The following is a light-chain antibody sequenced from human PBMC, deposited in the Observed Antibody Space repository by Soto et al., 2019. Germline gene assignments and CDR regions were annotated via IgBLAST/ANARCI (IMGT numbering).Light chain of an antibody. J-gene: IGKJ1*01. CDR2: FAS. CDR3: LQDYNYPPT. CDR1: QAIRND. V-gene: IGKV1-6*02. Sequence: AIQMTQSPSSLSASVGDRATITCRASQAIRNDLGWYQQKPGKAPKLLIYFASTLQSGVPSRFSGSGSGTDFTLTISSLQPEDFAAYYCLQDYNYPPTFGQGTKVDIK.